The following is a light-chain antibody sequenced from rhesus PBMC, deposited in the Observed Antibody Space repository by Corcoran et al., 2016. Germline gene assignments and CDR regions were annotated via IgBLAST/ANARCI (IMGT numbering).Light chain of an antibody. Sequence: QSALTQIPSVSKSLGQPVTISCTGTSSDIGGYNGVSWYQQHPGTAPRLLIYEVSKRPSGVSDRFSGSKSGNTASLTISGLQAEDEADYYCGSYRTGSGGTYIFGSGTRLTVL. J-gene: IGLJ1*01. V-gene: IGLV2-38*01. CDR2: EVS. CDR1: SSDIGGYNG. CDR3: GSYRTGSGGTYI.